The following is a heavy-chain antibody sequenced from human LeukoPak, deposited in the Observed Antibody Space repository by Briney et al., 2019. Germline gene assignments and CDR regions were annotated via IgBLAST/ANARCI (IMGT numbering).Heavy chain of an antibody. Sequence: TGGSLRLSCAASGFTFSSYAMHWVRQAPGKGLEWVAVISYDGSNKYYADSVKGRFTISRDNSKNTLYLQMNSLRAEDTAVYYCALGARYSGSYTSPFDYWGQGTLVTVSS. CDR3: ALGARYSGSYTSPFDY. CDR2: ISYDGSNK. J-gene: IGHJ4*02. V-gene: IGHV3-30-3*01. CDR1: GFTFSSYA. D-gene: IGHD1-26*01.